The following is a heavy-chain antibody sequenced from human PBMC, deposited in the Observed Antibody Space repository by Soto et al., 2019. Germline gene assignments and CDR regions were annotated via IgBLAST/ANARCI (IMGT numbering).Heavy chain of an antibody. CDR3: ARHGSY. Sequence: PSETLSLTCTVSGVSISNTSYYWGWIRQSPGKGLEWIGTIDYSGKTYYHPALKSRVTISVDTSNNRFSLKLSSVTAADTAVYYCARHGSYWGQGTLVTVSS. J-gene: IGHJ4*02. CDR2: IDYSGKT. V-gene: IGHV4-39*01. CDR1: GVSISNTSYY.